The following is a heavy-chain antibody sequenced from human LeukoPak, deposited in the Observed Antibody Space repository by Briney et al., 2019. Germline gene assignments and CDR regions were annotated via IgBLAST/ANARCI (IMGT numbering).Heavy chain of an antibody. Sequence: GGSLRLSCAGSGLPFTSYGMAWVRQAPGKGLEWVSRVSGSGTSTYYADSVRVRFTISRDNDKNTLDLQMNSLRDEHTDLYYRARDRSLYYYEGSGYYGYWGQGILVTVSS. D-gene: IGHD3-22*01. CDR3: ARDRSLYYYEGSGYYGY. CDR2: VSGSGTST. V-gene: IGHV3-23*01. J-gene: IGHJ4*02. CDR1: GLPFTSYG.